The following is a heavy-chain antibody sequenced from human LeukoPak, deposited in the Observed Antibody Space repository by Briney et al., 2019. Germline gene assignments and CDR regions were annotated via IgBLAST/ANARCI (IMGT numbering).Heavy chain of an antibody. D-gene: IGHD6-19*01. CDR2: IKQDGSEK. V-gene: IGHV3-7*04. CDR1: GFTFSSYW. CDR3: ARDATPQYSSGWVFFDY. J-gene: IGHJ4*02. Sequence: GGSLRLSCAASGFTFSSYWMSWVRQAPGKGLEWVANIKQDGSEKYYVDSVKGRFTISRDNAKNSLYLQMNSLRVDDTAVYYCARDATPQYSSGWVFFDYWGQGTLVTVSS.